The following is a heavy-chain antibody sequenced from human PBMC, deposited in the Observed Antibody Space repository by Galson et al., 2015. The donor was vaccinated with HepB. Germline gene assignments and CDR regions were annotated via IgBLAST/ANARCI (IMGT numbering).Heavy chain of an antibody. J-gene: IGHJ4*02. CDR3: ARVGRFGELLRRHVGYFDY. CDR2: INHSGST. CDR1: GGSFSGYY. V-gene: IGHV4-34*01. Sequence: ETLSLTCAVYGGSFSGYYWSWIRQPPGKGLEWIGEINHSGSTNYNPSLKSRVTISVDTSKNQFSLKPSSVTAADTAVYYCARVGRFGELLRRHVGYFDYWGQGTLVTVSS. D-gene: IGHD3-10*01.